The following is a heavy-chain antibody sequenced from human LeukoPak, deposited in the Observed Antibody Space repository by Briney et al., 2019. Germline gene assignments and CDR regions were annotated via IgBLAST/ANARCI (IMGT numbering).Heavy chain of an antibody. CDR3: ARGRVDYYDSSGYFLDH. CDR1: GGSISSYY. D-gene: IGHD3-22*01. CDR2: IYYSGST. J-gene: IGHJ4*02. V-gene: IGHV4-59*01. Sequence: SETLSLTCTVSGGSISSYYWSWIRQPPGKGLEWIGYIYYSGSTNYNPSLKSRVTISVETSKNQFSLKLSSVTAADTAVYYCARGRVDYYDSSGYFLDHWGQGTLVTVSS.